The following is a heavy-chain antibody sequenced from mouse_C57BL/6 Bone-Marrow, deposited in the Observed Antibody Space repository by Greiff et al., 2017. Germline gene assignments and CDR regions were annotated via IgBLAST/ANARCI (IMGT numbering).Heavy chain of an antibody. V-gene: IGHV1-81*01. Sequence: VKLVESGAELARPGASVKLSCKASGYTFTSYGISWVKQRTGQGLEWIGEIYPRSGKTYYNEKFKGKATLTADKSSSTAYMELRSLTSEDSAVYFCSRRGPPSFANWGQGTTLTVSS. CDR1: GYTFTSYG. CDR2: IYPRSGKT. J-gene: IGHJ2*01. CDR3: SRRGPPSFAN.